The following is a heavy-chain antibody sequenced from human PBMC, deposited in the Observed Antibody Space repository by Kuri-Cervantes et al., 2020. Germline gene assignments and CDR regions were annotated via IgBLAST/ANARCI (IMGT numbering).Heavy chain of an antibody. J-gene: IGHJ4*02. V-gene: IGHV4-30-2*01. Sequence: LRLSCAVSGGSISSGGYSWSWIRQPPGKGLEWIGYIYHSGSTYYNPSLKSRVTISVDRSKNQFSLKLSSVTAADTAVYYCARAPSYYDSSGYSIFDYWGQGTLVTVSS. CDR2: IYHSGST. D-gene: IGHD3-22*01. CDR1: GGSISSGGYS. CDR3: ARAPSYYDSSGYSIFDY.